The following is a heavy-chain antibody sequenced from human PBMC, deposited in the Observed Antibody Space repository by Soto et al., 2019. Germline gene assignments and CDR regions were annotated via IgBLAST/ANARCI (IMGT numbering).Heavy chain of an antibody. V-gene: IGHV1-2*02. CDR3: ARDRRTQTYYYYYGMDV. Sequence: QVQLVQSGAEVKKPGSSVKVSCKASGGTFSSYAISWVRQAPGQGLEWMGWINPNSGGTNYAQKFQGRVTMTRDTSISTAYMELSRLRSDDTAVYYCARDRRTQTYYYYYGMDVWGQGTTVTVSS. CDR1: GGTFSSYA. J-gene: IGHJ6*02. CDR2: INPNSGGT.